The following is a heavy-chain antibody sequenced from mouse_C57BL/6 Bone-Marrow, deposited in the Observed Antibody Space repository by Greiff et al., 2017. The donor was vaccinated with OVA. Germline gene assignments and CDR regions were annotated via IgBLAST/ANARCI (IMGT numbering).Heavy chain of an antibody. V-gene: IGHV1-18*01. CDR1: GYTFTDYN. D-gene: IGHD2-5*01. CDR2: INPNNGGT. Sequence: EVQLQQSGPELVKPGASVKIPCKASGYTFTDYNMDWVKQSHGKSLEWIGDINPNNGGTIYNQKFKGKATLTVDKSSSTAYMELRSLTSEDTAVYYGARSDYSKFAYWGQGTLVTVSA. CDR3: ARSDYSKFAY. J-gene: IGHJ3*01.